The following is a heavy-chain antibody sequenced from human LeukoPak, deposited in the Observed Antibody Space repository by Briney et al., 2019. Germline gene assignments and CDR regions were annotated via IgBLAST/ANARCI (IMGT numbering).Heavy chain of an antibody. CDR1: GYTFTSYG. V-gene: IGHV1-18*01. Sequence: GASVKVSCKASGYTFTSYGISWVRQAPGQGLEWMGWTSAHNDDTNYAETLQGRLTMTTDISTSTAYMELTSLRSDDTAVYYCERDWDSRNDYFDPWGQGTLVIVSS. CDR2: TSAHNDDT. D-gene: IGHD1-1*01. J-gene: IGHJ4*02. CDR3: ERDWDSRNDYFDP.